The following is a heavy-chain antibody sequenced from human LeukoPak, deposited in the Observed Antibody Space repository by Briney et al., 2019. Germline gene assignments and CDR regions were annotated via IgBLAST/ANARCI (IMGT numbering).Heavy chain of an antibody. CDR1: GFTFSSYS. CDR2: ISSSSSYI. CDR3: ARDLTGTDDY. Sequence: GGSLRLSCAASGFTFSSYSMNWVRQAPGKGLEWVLSISSSSSYIYYADSVKGRFTISRDNAKNSLYLQMNSLRAEDTAVYYCARDLTGTDDYWGQGTLVTVSS. J-gene: IGHJ4*02. D-gene: IGHD1-20*01. V-gene: IGHV3-21*01.